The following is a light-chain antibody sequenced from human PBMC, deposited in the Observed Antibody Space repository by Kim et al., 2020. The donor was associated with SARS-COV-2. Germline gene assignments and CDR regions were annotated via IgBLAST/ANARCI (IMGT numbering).Light chain of an antibody. Sequence: PRERAPLSCRASQSVSSNYLAWYQQRPGQSPRLLIYGASTRATGIPDRFSGSGSGTDFTLTISGLEPEDFAVYYCQYYGSSPPITFGQGTRLEIK. J-gene: IGKJ5*01. CDR3: QYYGSSPPIT. CDR2: GAS. V-gene: IGKV3-20*01. CDR1: QSVSSNY.